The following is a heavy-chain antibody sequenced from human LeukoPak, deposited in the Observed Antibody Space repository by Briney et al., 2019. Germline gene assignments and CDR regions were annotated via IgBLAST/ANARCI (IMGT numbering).Heavy chain of an antibody. D-gene: IGHD7-27*01. J-gene: IGHJ4*02. CDR1: GYSISSSNW. CDR2: IYYSGST. V-gene: IGHV4-28*06. Sequence: NPSDTLSLTCAVSGYSISSSNWWGWIRQPPGKGLEWIGYIYYSGSTNYNPSLKSRVTMSVDTSKNQFSLKPSSVTALDTAVYYCARFSPRAMGNYLDFWGQGTLVTVSS. CDR3: ARFSPRAMGNYLDF.